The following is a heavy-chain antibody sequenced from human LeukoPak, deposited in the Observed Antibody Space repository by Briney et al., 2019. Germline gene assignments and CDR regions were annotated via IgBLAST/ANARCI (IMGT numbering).Heavy chain of an antibody. Sequence: ASVKVSCKASGYTFTSYYMHWVRQAPGQGLEWMGIINPSGGSTSYAQKFQGRVTMTRDTSTSTAYMELSSLRSEDTAVYYCARAITYFVPYYYDSSGIRGPPGGYWGQGTLVTVSS. D-gene: IGHD3-22*01. CDR3: ARAITYFVPYYYDSSGIRGPPGGY. CDR2: INPSGGST. CDR1: GYTFTSYY. J-gene: IGHJ4*02. V-gene: IGHV1-46*01.